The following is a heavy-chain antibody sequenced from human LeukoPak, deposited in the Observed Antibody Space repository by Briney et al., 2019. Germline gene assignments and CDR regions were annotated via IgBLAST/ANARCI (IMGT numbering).Heavy chain of an antibody. V-gene: IGHV1-8*01. CDR2: MNPNRGNT. Sequence: GASVKVSCKASGYTFTSYDIKWVRQATGQGLEWTGWMNPNRGNTGYAQKFQGRVTMTRNSSIITAYMELGSLRSEDTAEYCCARGLKGRNAFDFWGQGTMVTVSS. CDR1: GYTFTSYD. D-gene: IGHD3-10*01. J-gene: IGHJ3*01. CDR3: ARGLKGRNAFDF.